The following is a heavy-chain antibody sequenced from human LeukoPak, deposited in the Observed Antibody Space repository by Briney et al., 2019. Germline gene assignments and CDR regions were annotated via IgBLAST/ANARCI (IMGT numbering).Heavy chain of an antibody. CDR3: ARHEWGTDITGATHNWFDP. Sequence: SETLSLTCTVSGDSISSSRYYWGWIRQPPGKGLEWIGGIFYNGTTYYNPSLTSRDPISVVQSKNQFSMHLSSVTAADTAVYYCARHEWGTDITGATHNWFDPWGQGTLVTVSS. D-gene: IGHD1-7*01. CDR2: IFYNGTT. J-gene: IGHJ5*02. V-gene: IGHV4-39*01. CDR1: GDSISSSRYY.